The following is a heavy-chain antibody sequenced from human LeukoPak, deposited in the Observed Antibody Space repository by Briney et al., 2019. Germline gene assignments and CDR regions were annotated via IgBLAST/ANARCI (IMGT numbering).Heavy chain of an antibody. CDR3: TKEGYYGSGSFPDY. V-gene: IGHV3-21*01. D-gene: IGHD3-10*01. J-gene: IGHJ4*02. CDR2: ISSSSCYI. Sequence: GGSLRLSCAASGFTFSSYTMNWVRQAPGKGLEWVSSISSSSCYIYYADSVKGRFTISRDNSQNTLSLQMNRLRPDDTALYYCTKEGYYGSGSFPDYWGQGTLVTVSS. CDR1: GFTFSSYT.